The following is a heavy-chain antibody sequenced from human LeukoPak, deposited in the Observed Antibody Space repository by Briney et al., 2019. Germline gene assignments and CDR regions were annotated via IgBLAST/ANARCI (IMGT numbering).Heavy chain of an antibody. J-gene: IGHJ4*02. Sequence: PGGSLRLSCAASGFTFSSYAMSWVRQAPGKGLQWVSAISGSGGSTYYADSVKGRFTISRDNSKNTLYLQMNSLRAEDTAVYYCSKDGSGWYYFDYWGQGTLVTVSS. CDR2: ISGSGGST. V-gene: IGHV3-23*01. CDR1: GFTFSSYA. D-gene: IGHD6-19*01. CDR3: SKDGSGWYYFDY.